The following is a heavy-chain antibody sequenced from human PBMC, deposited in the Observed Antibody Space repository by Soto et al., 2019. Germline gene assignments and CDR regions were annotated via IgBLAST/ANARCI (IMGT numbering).Heavy chain of an antibody. D-gene: IGHD1-26*01. Sequence: VQLVESGGCLVKPGGSVRLSCAASGFTLSSYSMDWVRQAPGKGLEWVSSISSSSSYIYYADSVKGRITISRDKAKNSLYRQMNSLRAEDTAVYYCARDPGPMRELPPFDYWGQGTLVTVSS. CDR1: GFTLSSYS. J-gene: IGHJ4*02. CDR3: ARDPGPMRELPPFDY. CDR2: ISSSSSYI. V-gene: IGHV3-21*01.